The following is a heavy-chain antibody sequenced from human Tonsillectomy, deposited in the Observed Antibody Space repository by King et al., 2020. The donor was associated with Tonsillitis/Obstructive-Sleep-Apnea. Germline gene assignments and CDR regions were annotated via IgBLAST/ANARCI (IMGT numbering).Heavy chain of an antibody. D-gene: IGHD3-10*01. J-gene: IGHJ4*02. V-gene: IGHV4-61*01. CDR3: AREHRGYFDY. CDR2: IYYSGST. Sequence: QLQESGPGLVKPSETLSLTCTVSGGSVSSGSYYWSWIRQPPGKGLEWIGYIYYSGSTNYNPSLKSRVTISVDTSKNQFSLKLSSVTAADTAVYYCAREHRGYFDYWGQGTLVTVSS. CDR1: GGSVSSGSYY.